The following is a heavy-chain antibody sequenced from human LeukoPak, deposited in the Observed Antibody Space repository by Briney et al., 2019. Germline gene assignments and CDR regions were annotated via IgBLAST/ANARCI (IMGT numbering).Heavy chain of an antibody. CDR1: GITLSDVY. Sequence: GGSLRLSCAASGITLSDVYMSWVRQTPGKGLEWVGRIKSKSDGGTTDYAAPVNGRFSISRDVSKTTLYLQLNSLKTEDTAIYYCLVQYFFDYWGQGTLVTVSS. D-gene: IGHD6-13*01. CDR2: IKSKSDGGTT. J-gene: IGHJ4*02. CDR3: LVQYFFDY. V-gene: IGHV3-15*01.